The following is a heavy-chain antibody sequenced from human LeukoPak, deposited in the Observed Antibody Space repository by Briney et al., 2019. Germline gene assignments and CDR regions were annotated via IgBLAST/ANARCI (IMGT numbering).Heavy chain of an antibody. Sequence: GGSLRLSCAASGFTFSDYYMSWIRQAPGKGLDWVSYISSSSSYTNYAASVKGRFSISRDNDKDSLYLQMNSLRAEDTAVYYCASRSSGWYGIDYWGQGTLVTVSS. CDR3: ASRSSGWYGIDY. CDR2: ISSSSSYT. CDR1: GFTFSDYY. J-gene: IGHJ4*02. V-gene: IGHV3-11*06. D-gene: IGHD6-19*01.